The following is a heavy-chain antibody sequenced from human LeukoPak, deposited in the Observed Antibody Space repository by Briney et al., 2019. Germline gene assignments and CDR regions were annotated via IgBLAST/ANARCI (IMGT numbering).Heavy chain of an antibody. V-gene: IGHV3-23*01. CDR2: IGNSGEST. CDR3: AKNPITGRWYWDY. CDR1: GFTFSNSA. Sequence: PGGSLRLSCAASGFTFSNSAMYWVRQAPGKGLEWVSAIGNSGESTYYADSVKGRFTISRDNSKNTLYLQMNSLRAEDTAIYYCAKNPITGRWYWDYWGQGTLVTVSS. D-gene: IGHD6-13*01. J-gene: IGHJ4*02.